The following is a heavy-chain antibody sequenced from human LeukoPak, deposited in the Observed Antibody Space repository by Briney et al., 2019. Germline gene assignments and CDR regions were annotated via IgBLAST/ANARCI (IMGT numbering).Heavy chain of an antibody. CDR3: AKDLISIDLVVVAAGVDV. D-gene: IGHD2-15*01. Sequence: GGSLRLSCAASGFTFSSYAMSWVRQAPGKGLEWVSAISGSGGGTYYADSVKGRFTISRDNSKNTLYLQMNSLRAEDTAVYYCAKDLISIDLVVVAAGVDVWGKGTTVTVSS. CDR1: GFTFSSYA. V-gene: IGHV3-23*01. J-gene: IGHJ6*04. CDR2: ISGSGGGT.